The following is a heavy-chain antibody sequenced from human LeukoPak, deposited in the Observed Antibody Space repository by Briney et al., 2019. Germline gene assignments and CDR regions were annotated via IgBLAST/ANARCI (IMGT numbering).Heavy chain of an antibody. Sequence: SETLSLTCTVSGNPISSGDYYWSWIRQPAGKGLEWIGRISSSGSTNYNPSLKSRVTISVDTSKNQFSLKLSSVTAADTAVYFCARGPYSYDSSGAFDIWGQGTMVTVSS. CDR1: GNPISSGDYY. CDR3: ARGPYSYDSSGAFDI. CDR2: ISSSGST. D-gene: IGHD3-22*01. V-gene: IGHV4-61*02. J-gene: IGHJ3*02.